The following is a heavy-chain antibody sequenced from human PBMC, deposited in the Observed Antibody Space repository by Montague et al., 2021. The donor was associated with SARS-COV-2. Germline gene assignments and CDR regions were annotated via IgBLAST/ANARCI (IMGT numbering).Heavy chain of an antibody. Sequence: SLRLSCAASGFTFSSYAMHWVRQAPGEGLEWVAVISYDGSNKYYADSVKGRFTISRDNSKNTLYLQMNSLRAEGTAVYYCAREGIVGATGFDYWGQGTLVTVSS. D-gene: IGHD1-26*01. CDR2: ISYDGSNK. CDR1: GFTFSSYA. CDR3: AREGIVGATGFDY. J-gene: IGHJ4*02. V-gene: IGHV3-30*04.